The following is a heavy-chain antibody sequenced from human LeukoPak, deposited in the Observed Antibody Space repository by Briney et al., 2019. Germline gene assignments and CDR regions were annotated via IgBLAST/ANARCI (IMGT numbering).Heavy chain of an antibody. CDR3: ARGNILTGYMY. J-gene: IGHJ4*02. Sequence: GGSLRLSCAASGFTFSSYDMHWVRQATGKGLEWVSAIGYGGDTHYSGSVKGRSTISRENAKNSLYLQMNSLGAGDTAVYYCARGNILTGYMYWGQGTLVTVSS. V-gene: IGHV3-13*04. CDR2: IGYGGDT. CDR1: GFTFSSYD. D-gene: IGHD3-9*01.